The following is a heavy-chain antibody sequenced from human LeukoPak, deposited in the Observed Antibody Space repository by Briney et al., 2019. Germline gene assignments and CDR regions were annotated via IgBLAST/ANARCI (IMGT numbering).Heavy chain of an antibody. CDR3: AKAIYSSSWYGKLLNYYYYYYMDV. CDR1: GFTFSSYS. CDR2: ISSSSSYI. V-gene: IGHV3-21*01. Sequence: PGGSLRLSCAASGFTFSSYSMNWVRQAPGKGLEWVSSISSSSSYIYYADSVKGRFTISRDNAKNSLYLQMNSLRAEDTAVYYCAKAIYSSSWYGKLLNYYYYYYMDVWGKGTTVTVSS. J-gene: IGHJ6*03. D-gene: IGHD6-13*01.